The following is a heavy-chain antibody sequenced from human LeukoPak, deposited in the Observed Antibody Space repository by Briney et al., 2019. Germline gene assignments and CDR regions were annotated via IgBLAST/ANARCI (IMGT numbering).Heavy chain of an antibody. CDR1: VFSLSTSGMC. J-gene: IGHJ5*02. D-gene: IGHD4-17*01. Sequence: ESGPALVKPTQTLTLTCTFSVFSLSTSGMCVSWIRQPPGKALEWLALINWNDDKYYSTSLKTRLTISKDTSKTQVVLTLTNMDPMDTATYYCARMVYGDFVSWFDPWGQGTLVTVSS. CDR3: ARMVYGDFVSWFDP. V-gene: IGHV2-70*01. CDR2: INWNDDK.